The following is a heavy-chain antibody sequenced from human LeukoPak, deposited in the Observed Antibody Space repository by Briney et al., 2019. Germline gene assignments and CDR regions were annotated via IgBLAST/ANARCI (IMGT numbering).Heavy chain of an antibody. CDR2: ISYIGST. CDR1: GGSITSYY. Sequence: KPSETLSLTCTVSGGSITSYYWNWIRQPPGKGLEWIGYISYIGSTKYNPSLKSRLTISLDTSKNQFSLNLRSVTAADTAVYYCARDMRLGYWGQGTLVTVSS. V-gene: IGHV4-59*01. CDR3: ARDMRLGY. J-gene: IGHJ4*02.